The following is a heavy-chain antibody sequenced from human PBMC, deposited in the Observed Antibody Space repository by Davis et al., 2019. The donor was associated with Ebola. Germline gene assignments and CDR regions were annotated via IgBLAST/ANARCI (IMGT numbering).Heavy chain of an antibody. CDR3: GRDPLAGYSNSGYNWFDP. V-gene: IGHV4-59*12. Sequence: GSLRLSCTVSGGSIISYYWTWIRQPPGKGLEWIGNVYDSGTTNYNPSLKSRVTISVDTPKNQFSLKVKSVTAADTAVYYCGRDPLAGYSNSGYNWFDPWGQGTLVTVSS. D-gene: IGHD4-11*01. J-gene: IGHJ5*02. CDR2: VYDSGTT. CDR1: GGSIISYY.